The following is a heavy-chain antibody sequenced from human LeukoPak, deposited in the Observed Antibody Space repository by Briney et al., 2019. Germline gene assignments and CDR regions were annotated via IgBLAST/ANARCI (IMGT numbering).Heavy chain of an antibody. Sequence: PSETLSLTRTVSGGSISSYYWSWIRQPPGKGLEWIGYIYYSGSTNYNPSLKSRVTISVDTSKNQFSLKLSSVTAADTAVYYCARAARDVVVPAAIIWFDPWGQGTLVTVSS. CDR3: ARAARDVVVPAAIIWFDP. CDR1: GGSISSYY. J-gene: IGHJ5*02. V-gene: IGHV4-59*01. CDR2: IYYSGST. D-gene: IGHD2-2*02.